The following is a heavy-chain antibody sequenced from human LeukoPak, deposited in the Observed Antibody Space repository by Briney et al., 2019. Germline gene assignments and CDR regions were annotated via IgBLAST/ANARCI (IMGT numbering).Heavy chain of an antibody. CDR2: IYTSGST. CDR3: ARSEEAAAASWFDP. J-gene: IGHJ5*02. V-gene: IGHV4-4*09. CDR1: GGSISSYY. Sequence: SETLSLTCTVSGGSISSYYWSWIRQPPGKGLEWIGYIYTSGSTNYNPSLKSRVTISVGTSKNQFSLKLSSVTAADTAVYYCARSEEAAAASWFDPWGQGTLVTVSS. D-gene: IGHD6-25*01.